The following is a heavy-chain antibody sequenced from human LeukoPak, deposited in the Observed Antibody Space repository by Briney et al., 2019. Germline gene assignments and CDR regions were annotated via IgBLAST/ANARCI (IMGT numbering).Heavy chain of an antibody. J-gene: IGHJ4*02. D-gene: IGHD5-18*01. V-gene: IGHV3-30-3*01. CDR3: ARDFLGYSYGYLGY. CDR1: GFTFSSYA. CDR2: ISYDGSNK. Sequence: SGGSLRFSCAASGFTFSSYAMPWVGQAPAKGLAWVAVISYDGSNKYYADSVKGRFTISRDNSKNTLYLQMNSLRAEDTAVYYCARDFLGYSYGYLGYWGQGTLVTVSS.